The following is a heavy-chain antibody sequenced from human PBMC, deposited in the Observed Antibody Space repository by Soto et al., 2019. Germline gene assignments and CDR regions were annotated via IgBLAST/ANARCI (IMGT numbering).Heavy chain of an antibody. CDR1: GGTFSSYA. Sequence: WASVKVSCKASGGTFSSYAISWVRQAPGQGLEWMGGIIPIFGTANYAQKFQGRVTITADESTSTAYMELSSLRSEDTAVYYCARDEAYSNYAWYYGMDVWGQGTTVTVSS. V-gene: IGHV1-69*13. J-gene: IGHJ6*02. CDR2: IIPIFGTA. D-gene: IGHD4-4*01. CDR3: ARDEAYSNYAWYYGMDV.